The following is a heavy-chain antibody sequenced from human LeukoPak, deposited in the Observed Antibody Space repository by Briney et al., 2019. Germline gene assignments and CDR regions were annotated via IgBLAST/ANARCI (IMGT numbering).Heavy chain of an antibody. Sequence: SETLSLTCTVSGGTISSYYWSWIRQPPGKGLEWIGYIYYSGSTNYNPSLKSRVTISVDTSKNQFSLKLSSVTAADTAVYYCARALTTTTTPFDYWGQGTLVTVSS. CDR3: ARALTTTTTPFDY. V-gene: IGHV4-59*01. J-gene: IGHJ4*02. CDR1: GGTISSYY. CDR2: IYYSGST. D-gene: IGHD4-11*01.